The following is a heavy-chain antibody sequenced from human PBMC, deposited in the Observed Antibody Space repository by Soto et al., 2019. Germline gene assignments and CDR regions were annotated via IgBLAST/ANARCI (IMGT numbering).Heavy chain of an antibody. D-gene: IGHD3-3*01. CDR3: ARETEWSGYFDL. CDR2: IYYSGTT. V-gene: IGHV4-59*01. J-gene: IGHJ4*02. CDR1: DGSINRYY. Sequence: PSETLSLTCTVSDGSINRYYWSWIRQPPGKGLEWIGYIYYSGTTDYNPSLKSRVTISVDTSKNQFSLRLSSVTAADTAVYYCARETEWSGYFDLWGRGTLVTVSS.